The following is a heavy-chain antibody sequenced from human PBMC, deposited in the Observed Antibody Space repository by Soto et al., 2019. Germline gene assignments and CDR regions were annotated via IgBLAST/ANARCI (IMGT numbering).Heavy chain of an antibody. V-gene: IGHV4-34*01. CDR1: GGSFSGYY. CDR3: ARGRGIAARRNWFDP. D-gene: IGHD6-6*01. CDR2: INHSGST. Sequence: LSLTCAVYGGSFSGYYWSWIRQPPGKGLEWIGEINHSGSTNYNPSLKSRVTISVDTSKNQFSLKLSSVTAADTAVYYCARGRGIAARRNWFDPWGQGTLVTVSS. J-gene: IGHJ5*02.